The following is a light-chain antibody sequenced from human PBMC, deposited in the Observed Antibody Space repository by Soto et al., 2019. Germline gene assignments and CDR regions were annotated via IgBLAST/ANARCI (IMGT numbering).Light chain of an antibody. CDR2: GAS. CDR3: QQYGNSPVT. CDR1: QSVSSSY. Sequence: EIVMTQSPATLSVSPGERATLSCRASQSVSSSYLAWYQQKPGQAPRHLIYGASSRATGIPDRFSGSESGTDFTLTISRLEPEDFAVYYCQQYGNSPVTFGPGTKVDIK. J-gene: IGKJ3*01. V-gene: IGKV3-20*01.